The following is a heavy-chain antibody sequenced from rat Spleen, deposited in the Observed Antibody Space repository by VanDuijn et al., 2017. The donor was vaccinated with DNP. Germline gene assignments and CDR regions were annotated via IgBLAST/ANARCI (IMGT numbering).Heavy chain of an antibody. D-gene: IGHD1-4*01. V-gene: IGHV5S10*01. CDR3: ATHLTGRGAMDA. Sequence: EVQLVESGGGLVQPGRSLKLSCAASGFTFSDYNMAWVRQAPKKGLEWVATIIYDGSRTYYRDSVKGRFTISRDNAKSTLYLQMDSLRSEDTATYYCATHLTGRGAMDAWGQGTSVTVSS. J-gene: IGHJ4*01. CDR2: IIYDGSRT. CDR1: GFTFSDYN.